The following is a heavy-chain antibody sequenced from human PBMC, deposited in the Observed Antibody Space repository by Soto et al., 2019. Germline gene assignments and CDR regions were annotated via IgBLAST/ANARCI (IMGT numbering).Heavy chain of an antibody. CDR1: GFTFSSYG. V-gene: IGHV3-30*18. CDR3: AKVLLGGIVGARSYYYYGMDV. J-gene: IGHJ6*02. D-gene: IGHD1-26*01. CDR2: ISYDGSNK. Sequence: GGSLRLSCAASGFTFSSYGMHWVRQAPGKGLEWVAVISYDGSNKYYADSVKGRFTISRDNSKNTLYLQMNSLRAEDTAVYYCAKVLLGGIVGARSYYYYGMDVWGQGTTVTVSS.